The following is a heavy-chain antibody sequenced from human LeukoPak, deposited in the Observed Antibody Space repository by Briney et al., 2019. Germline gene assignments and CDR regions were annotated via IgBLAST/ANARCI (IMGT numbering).Heavy chain of an antibody. J-gene: IGHJ4*02. CDR3: ARTNTAMADLLSY. D-gene: IGHD5-18*01. CDR2: ISYDGSNK. V-gene: IGHV3-30-3*01. CDR1: GFTFSSYA. Sequence: PGGSLRLSCAASGFTFSSYAMHWVRQAPGKGLEWVAVISYDGSNKYYAGSVKGRFTISRDNSKNTLYLQMNSLRAEDTAVYYCARTNTAMADLLSYWGQGTLVTVSS.